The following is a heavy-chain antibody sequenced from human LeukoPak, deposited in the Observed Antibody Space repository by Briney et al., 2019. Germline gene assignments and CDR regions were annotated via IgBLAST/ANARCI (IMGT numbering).Heavy chain of an antibody. D-gene: IGHD4-23*01. CDR1: GYTFTGYY. V-gene: IGHV1-2*02. J-gene: IGHJ6*03. Sequence: ASVKVSCKASGYTFTGYYIHWVRQASGQGLEWMGWINPDNGVTNYAQKFQGRATITRDTSISTAYMELSRLRSDDTAVYYCARCLTPSAYGHYYFYMDVWGKGTTVTISS. CDR3: ARCLTPSAYGHYYFYMDV. CDR2: INPDNGVT.